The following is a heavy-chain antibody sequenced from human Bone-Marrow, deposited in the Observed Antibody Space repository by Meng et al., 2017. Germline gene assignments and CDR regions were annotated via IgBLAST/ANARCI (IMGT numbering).Heavy chain of an antibody. CDR2: IWYDGSNK. CDR1: GFTFSSYG. J-gene: IGHJ4*02. Sequence: SCAASGFTFSSYGMHWVRQAPGKGLEWVAVIWYDGSNKYYADSVKGRFTISRDNSKNTLYLQMNSLRAEDTAVYYCARGTGDGYNYPLYYFDYWGQGTLVTVSS. V-gene: IGHV3-33*08. CDR3: ARGTGDGYNYPLYYFDY. D-gene: IGHD5-24*01.